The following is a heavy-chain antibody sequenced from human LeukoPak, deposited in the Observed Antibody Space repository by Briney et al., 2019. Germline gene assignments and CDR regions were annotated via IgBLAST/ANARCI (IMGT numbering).Heavy chain of an antibody. CDR2: MNPNSSNT. CDR3: ARAPYCSSTSCSGADY. J-gene: IGHJ4*02. Sequence: ASVKVSCKASGYTFTSYDINWVRQATGQGLEWMGWMNPNSSNTGYAQKFQGRVTMTRNTSISTAYMELSSLRSEDTAVYYCARAPYCSSTSCSGADYWGQGTLVTVFS. CDR1: GYTFTSYD. V-gene: IGHV1-8*01. D-gene: IGHD2-2*01.